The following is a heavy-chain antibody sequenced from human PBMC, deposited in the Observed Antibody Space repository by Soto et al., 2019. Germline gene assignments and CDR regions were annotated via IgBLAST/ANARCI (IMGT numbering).Heavy chain of an antibody. V-gene: IGHV3-33*06. D-gene: IGHD1-1*01. CDR3: AKDRPRRTSGYFFDY. J-gene: IGHJ4*02. CDR1: GFTFRSYG. CDR2: IWYDLSNK. Sequence: GGSLRLSCAASGFTFRSYGMHWVRQAPVNGLELVAVIWYDLSNKYYADAVKGRFTISGYNSKNTLYLQMNGLRAEDTALYYCAKDRPRRTSGYFFDYWGQGTPVTVSS.